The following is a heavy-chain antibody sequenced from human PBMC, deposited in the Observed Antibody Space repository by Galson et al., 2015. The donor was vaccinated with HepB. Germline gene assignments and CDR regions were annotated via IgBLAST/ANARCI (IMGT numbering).Heavy chain of an antibody. Sequence: SVKVSCKASGYTFAYGMTWVRQAPGQGLECMGRISDYNGDTKYAEKFQGRVTMTTDTSINTAYMELRSLTSDDTAVYYCAGGRTTVWSFDFWGQGTLVTVSS. V-gene: IGHV1-18*01. CDR1: GYTFAYG. J-gene: IGHJ4*02. CDR2: ISDYNGDT. D-gene: IGHD2-2*01. CDR3: AGGRTTVWSFDF.